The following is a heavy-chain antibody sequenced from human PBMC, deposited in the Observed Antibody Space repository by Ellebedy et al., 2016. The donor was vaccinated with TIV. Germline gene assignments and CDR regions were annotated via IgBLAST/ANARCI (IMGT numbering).Heavy chain of an antibody. D-gene: IGHD1-1*01. CDR3: AKDINWNDGLDY. J-gene: IGHJ4*02. V-gene: IGHV3-33*03. Sequence: GESLKISXAASGFTFSSYGMHWVRQAPGKGLEWVAVIWYDGSNKYYADSVKGRFTISRDNAKNSLYLQMNSLRAEDTALYYCAKDINWNDGLDYWGQGTLVTVSS. CDR1: GFTFSSYG. CDR2: IWYDGSNK.